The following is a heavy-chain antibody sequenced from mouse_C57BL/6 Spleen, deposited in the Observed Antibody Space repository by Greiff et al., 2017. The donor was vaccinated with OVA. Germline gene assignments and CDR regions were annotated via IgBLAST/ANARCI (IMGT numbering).Heavy chain of an antibody. J-gene: IGHJ1*03. Sequence: QVQLQQSGAELARPGASVKLSCKASGYTFTSYGISWVKQRTGQGLEWIGEIYPRSGNSYYNEKFKGKATLTADKSSSTAYMELRSLTSEDSAVYFCARDPGTEWYFDVWGTGTTVTVSS. V-gene: IGHV1-81*01. CDR2: IYPRSGNS. CDR3: ARDPGTEWYFDV. D-gene: IGHD4-1*01. CDR1: GYTFTSYG.